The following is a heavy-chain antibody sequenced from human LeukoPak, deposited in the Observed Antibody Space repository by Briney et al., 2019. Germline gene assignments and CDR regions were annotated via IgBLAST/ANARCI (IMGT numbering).Heavy chain of an antibody. CDR3: ARGILAGGQYYFDY. J-gene: IGHJ4*02. CDR1: GGSISSNTYY. V-gene: IGHV4-39*01. CDR2: IYYSGNT. Sequence: SETLSLTCTVSGGSISSNTYYWGWIRQPPGKGLEWIGTIYYSGNTYYNPSLKSRVAMSVDTSKNLFSLNLSSVTAADTAVYYCARGILAGGQYYFDYWGQGTLVTVSS. D-gene: IGHD1-26*01.